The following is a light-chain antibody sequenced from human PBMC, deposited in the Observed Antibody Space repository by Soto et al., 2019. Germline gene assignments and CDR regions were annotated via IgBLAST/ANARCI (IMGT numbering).Light chain of an antibody. CDR1: QSVSNNY. J-gene: IGKJ2*01. Sequence: EVVLTQSPGTLSLSPGERATLSCRASQSVSNNYLAWYQQKPGQSPKLLIFGSSDRATGIPDRFSGSVSGTDFTLTISSLEPEDFAVYYCQQYDSSPPYTFGQRTKLEIK. CDR2: GSS. V-gene: IGKV3-20*01. CDR3: QQYDSSPPYT.